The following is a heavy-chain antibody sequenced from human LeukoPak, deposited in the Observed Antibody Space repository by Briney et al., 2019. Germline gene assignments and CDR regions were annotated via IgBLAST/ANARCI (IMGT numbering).Heavy chain of an antibody. V-gene: IGHV4-30-2*01. Sequence: PSQTLSLTCAVSGGSLSSGGYSWSWLRQPPGKGLEWIGYIYHNGSTYYNPSLKSRVTISVDRSKNQFSLKLSSVTAADTAVYYCARGSPLLDYWGQGTLVTVSS. CDR2: IYHNGST. CDR3: ARGSPLLDY. CDR1: GGSLSSGGYS. J-gene: IGHJ4*02.